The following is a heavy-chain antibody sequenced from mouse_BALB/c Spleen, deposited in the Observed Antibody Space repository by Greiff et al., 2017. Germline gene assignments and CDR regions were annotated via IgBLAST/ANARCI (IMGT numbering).Heavy chain of an antibody. J-gene: IGHJ3*01. D-gene: IGHD2-1*01. CDR2: IYPGDGDT. Sequence: QVQLKQSGAELVRPGSSVKISCKASGYAFSSYWMNWVKQRPGQGLEWIGQIYPGDGDTNYNGKFKGKATLTADKSSSTAYMQLSSLTSEDSAVYFCARTAFYGNYDGFAYWGQGTLVTVSA. CDR1: GYAFSSYW. V-gene: IGHV1-80*01. CDR3: ARTAFYGNYDGFAY.